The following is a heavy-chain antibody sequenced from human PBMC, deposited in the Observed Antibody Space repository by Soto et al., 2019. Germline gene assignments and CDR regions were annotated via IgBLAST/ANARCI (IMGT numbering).Heavy chain of an antibody. J-gene: IGHJ5*02. CDR1: GGSISSYY. CDR2: IYYSGST. V-gene: IGHV4-59*08. D-gene: IGHD5-12*01. Sequence: SETLSLTCTVSGGSISSYYWSWIRQPPGKGLEWIGYIYYSGSTNYNPSLKSRVTISVDTSKNQFSLKLSSVTAADTAVYYCARHEREWLRYYNWFDPWGQGTLVTVSS. CDR3: ARHEREWLRYYNWFDP.